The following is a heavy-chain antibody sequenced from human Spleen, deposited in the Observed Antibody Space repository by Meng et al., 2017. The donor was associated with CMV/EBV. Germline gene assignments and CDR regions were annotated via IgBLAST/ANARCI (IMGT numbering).Heavy chain of an antibody. V-gene: IGHV3-23*01. Sequence: GESLKISCAASAFTFSNYGMSWVRQVPGKGLEWVSAISGSGGSTYYTDSVKGRFTISRDNSKNTLYLEMNSLRVEDTAVYYCAKVAGSFPYDAFDMWGQGTMVTVSS. CDR1: AFTFSNYG. J-gene: IGHJ3*02. CDR3: AKVAGSFPYDAFDM. D-gene: IGHD3-10*01. CDR2: ISGSGGST.